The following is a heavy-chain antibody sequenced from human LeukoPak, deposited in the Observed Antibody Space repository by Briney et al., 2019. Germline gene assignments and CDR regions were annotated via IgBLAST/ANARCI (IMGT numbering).Heavy chain of an antibody. D-gene: IGHD6-13*01. CDR3: AAAAYRFDP. J-gene: IGHJ5*02. Sequence: SETLSLTCAVYGGSFSGYYWSWIRQPPGKGLEWIGEINHSGSTYYNPSLKSRVTISVDTSKNQFSLKLSSVTAADTAVYYCAAAAYRFDPWGQGTLVTVSS. CDR1: GGSFSGYY. CDR2: INHSGST. V-gene: IGHV4-34*01.